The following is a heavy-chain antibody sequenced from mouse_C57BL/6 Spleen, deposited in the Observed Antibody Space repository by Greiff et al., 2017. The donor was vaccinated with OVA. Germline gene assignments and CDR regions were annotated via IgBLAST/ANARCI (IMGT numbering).Heavy chain of an antibody. V-gene: IGHV1-82*01. CDR2: IYPGDGDT. CDR3: ARGFEDYGSFAY. CDR1: GYAFSSSW. J-gene: IGHJ3*01. D-gene: IGHD1-2*01. Sequence: QVQLQQSGPELVKPGASVKISCKASGYAFSSSWMNWVKQRPGKGLEWIGRIYPGDGDTNYNGKFKGKATLTADKSSSTAYMQRSSLTSEDSAVYFCARGFEDYGSFAYWGQGTLVTVSA.